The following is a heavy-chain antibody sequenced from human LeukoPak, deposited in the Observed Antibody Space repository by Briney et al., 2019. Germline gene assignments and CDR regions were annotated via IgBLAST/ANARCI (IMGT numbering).Heavy chain of an antibody. D-gene: IGHD6-13*01. CDR3: ARVLSSSWYLDY. Sequence: SETLSLTCAVSGGSISSSNWWSWVRQPPGKGLEWIGEIYHSGSTNYNPSLKSRVTISVDKSKNQFSLKPSSVTAADTAVYYCARVLSSSWYLDYWGQGTLVTVSS. J-gene: IGHJ4*02. V-gene: IGHV4-4*02. CDR1: GGSISSSNW. CDR2: IYHSGST.